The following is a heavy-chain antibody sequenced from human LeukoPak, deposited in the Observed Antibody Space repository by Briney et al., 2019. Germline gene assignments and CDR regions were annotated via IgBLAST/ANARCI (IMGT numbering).Heavy chain of an antibody. J-gene: IGHJ6*03. D-gene: IGHD3-22*01. Sequence: ASVKVSCKASGYTFTSYGISWVRQAPGQGLEWMGWISAYNGNTNYAQKLQGRVTMTTDTSTSTAYMELRSLRSDDTAVYYCARDKATWYYYDSSGYYWVYYYYYYMDVWGKGTTVTVSS. CDR3: ARDKATWYYYDSSGYYWVYYYYYYMDV. CDR2: ISAYNGNT. V-gene: IGHV1-18*01. CDR1: GYTFTSYG.